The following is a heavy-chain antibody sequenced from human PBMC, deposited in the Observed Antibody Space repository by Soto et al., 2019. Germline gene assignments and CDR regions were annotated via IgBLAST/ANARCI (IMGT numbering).Heavy chain of an antibody. V-gene: IGHV1-18*01. CDR3: ARDGIAATATLDY. CDR2: ISAYNGNT. D-gene: IGHD6-13*01. Sequence: GAXVKVSCKASGYTFTSYGISWVRQAPGQGLEWMGWISAYNGNTNYAQNLQGRVTVTTDTSTSTAYMELRSLRSDDTAVYFCARDGIAATATLDYWGQGTLVTVSS. CDR1: GYTFTSYG. J-gene: IGHJ4*02.